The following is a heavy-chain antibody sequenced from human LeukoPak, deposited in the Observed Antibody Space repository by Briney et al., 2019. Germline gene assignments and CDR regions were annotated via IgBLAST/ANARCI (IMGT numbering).Heavy chain of an antibody. V-gene: IGHV6-1*01. CDR3: AREVSADTYYYYYGMDV. Sequence: SQTLSLTCAISGDSVSSNSAAWNWIRQSPSRGLEWLGRTYYRSKWYNDYAVSVKSRITINPDTSKNQFSLQPNSVTPEDTAVYYCAREVSADTYYYYYGMDVWGQGTTVTVSS. J-gene: IGHJ6*02. CDR1: GDSVSSNSAA. D-gene: IGHD1-14*01. CDR2: TYYRSKWYN.